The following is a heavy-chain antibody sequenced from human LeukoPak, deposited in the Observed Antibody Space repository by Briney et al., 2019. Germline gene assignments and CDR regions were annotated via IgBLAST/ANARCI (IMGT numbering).Heavy chain of an antibody. CDR1: GGSISSYF. J-gene: IGHJ5*02. D-gene: IGHD2-15*01. V-gene: IGHV4-59*01. CDR3: ARAQLSCNDGSCYPNWFDP. CDR2: IYSGHSGGT. Sequence: SETLSLTCTVSGGSISSYFWSWVRQPPGKGLEWIGYIYSGHSGGTNCNPSLKSRVAISVDTSKNQLSLRLTSVTAADTAVYYCARAQLSCNDGSCYPNWFDPWGQGTLVTVSS.